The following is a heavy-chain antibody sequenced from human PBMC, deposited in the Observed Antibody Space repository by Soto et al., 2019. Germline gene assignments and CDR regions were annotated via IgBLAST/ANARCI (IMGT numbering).Heavy chain of an antibody. D-gene: IGHD3-16*02. Sequence: PGESLKISCKGSGYSFTSYWISWVRQMPGKGLEWMGRIDPSDSYTNYSPSFQGHGTISADESISTAYLQRSSLKASDTAMYYCARHLSNSLHYFDYWCQRALVTVSS. J-gene: IGHJ4*02. CDR3: ARHLSNSLHYFDY. V-gene: IGHV5-10-1*01. CDR2: IDPSDSYT. CDR1: GYSFTSYW.